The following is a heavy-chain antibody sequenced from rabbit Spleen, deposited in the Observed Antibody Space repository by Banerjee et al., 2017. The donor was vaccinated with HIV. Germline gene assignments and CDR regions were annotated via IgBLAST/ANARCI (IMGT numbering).Heavy chain of an antibody. D-gene: IGHD8-1*01. CDR3: ARDSGSSFSSYGMDL. J-gene: IGHJ6*01. Sequence: QSLEESGGGLVQPEGSLTLTCTASGFSFSSSDYMCWVRQAPGKGLEWISCIAGSSSGFIYSATWAKGRFTCSKTSSTTVTLQMTSLTVADTATYCCARDSGSSFSSYGMDLWGPGTLVTVS. CDR1: GFSFSSSDY. CDR2: IAGSSSGFI. V-gene: IGHV1S40*01.